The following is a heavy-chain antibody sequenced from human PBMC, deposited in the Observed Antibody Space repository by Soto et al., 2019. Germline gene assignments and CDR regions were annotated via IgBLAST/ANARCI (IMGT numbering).Heavy chain of an antibody. Sequence: QVQLVQSGAEVKKPGSSVKVSCTASGGTFRTYAITWVRQAPGQGLEWMGGIIPIFGSAKYAQKFQDRVTLTADESTSTAYMELSSLRSEDTAVYYCATTRDYFLDYWGQGTLVTVSS. J-gene: IGHJ4*02. D-gene: IGHD4-17*01. CDR1: GGTFRTYA. CDR2: IIPIFGSA. V-gene: IGHV1-69*01. CDR3: ATTRDYFLDY.